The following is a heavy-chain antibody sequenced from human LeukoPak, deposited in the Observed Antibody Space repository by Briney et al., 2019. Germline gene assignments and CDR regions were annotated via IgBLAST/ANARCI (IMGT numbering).Heavy chain of an antibody. D-gene: IGHD3-22*01. CDR1: GFTFSSYS. CDR3: ARDLYDSSGYPGY. CDR2: ISSSSYI. Sequence: GGSLRLSCAASGFTFSSYSMNWVRQAPGKGLEWVSSISSSSYIYYADSVKGRFTISRDNAKNSLYLQMNSLRAEDTAVYYCARDLYDSSGYPGYWGQGTLVTVSS. V-gene: IGHV3-21*01. J-gene: IGHJ4*02.